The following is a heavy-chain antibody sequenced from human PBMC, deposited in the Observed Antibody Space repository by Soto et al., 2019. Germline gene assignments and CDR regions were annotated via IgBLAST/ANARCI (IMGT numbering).Heavy chain of an antibody. CDR2: ISAYNGNT. CDR3: ARSISGIYPH. V-gene: IGHV1-18*01. Sequence: ASVKVSCKASGYTFTSYGISWVRQTPGQGLEWMGWISAYNGNTNYAQKLQGRVTITTDTSTSTAYMELRSLISDYTAVYYCARSISGIYPHWGQGTLVTVSS. J-gene: IGHJ4*02. D-gene: IGHD1-26*01. CDR1: GYTFTSYG.